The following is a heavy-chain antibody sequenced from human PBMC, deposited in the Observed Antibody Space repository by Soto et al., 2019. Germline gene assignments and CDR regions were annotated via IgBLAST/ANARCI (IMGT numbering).Heavy chain of an antibody. J-gene: IGHJ4*02. D-gene: IGHD2-2*01. CDR2: ISTDGSST. V-gene: IGHV3-74*01. CDR3: ARATGSNHPFDY. Sequence: EVQLVESGGGLVQPGGSLRLSCAATGFTFSPYWMHWVRQGPGKGLVWVSRISTDGSSTTYADSVKGRFTISRDNAKNTLDLQMNSMRAADTAVYYCARATGSNHPFDYWGQGSLVTVSS. CDR1: GFTFSPYW.